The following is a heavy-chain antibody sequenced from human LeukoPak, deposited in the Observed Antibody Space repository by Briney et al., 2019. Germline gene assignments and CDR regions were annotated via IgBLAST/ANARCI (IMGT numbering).Heavy chain of an antibody. CDR2: IGASGAET. V-gene: IGHV3-23*01. CDR1: GFTFSTYA. CDR3: AKRPRDSSGYYLGAFDG. D-gene: IGHD3-22*01. J-gene: IGHJ3*01. Sequence: GGSLRLSCTASGFTFSTYAMTWVRQAPGKGLDWVSAIGASGAETYYADSAKGRFTVSRDNSKNTLCLQMSSLRADDTAVYFCAKRPRDSSGYYLGAFDGWGQGTTVTVSS.